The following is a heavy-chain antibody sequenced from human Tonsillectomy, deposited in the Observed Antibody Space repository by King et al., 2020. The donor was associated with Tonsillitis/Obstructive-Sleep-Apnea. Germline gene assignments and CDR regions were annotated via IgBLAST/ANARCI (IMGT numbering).Heavy chain of an antibody. D-gene: IGHD3-16*02. CDR2: IYSGGNI. CDR3: ARGLVNPGYFDY. V-gene: IGHV3-66*01. CDR1: GFTVSSNH. J-gene: IGHJ4*02. Sequence: VQLVESGGGLVQPGGSLRLSCAASGFTVSSNHMSWVRQAPGKGLEWVSAIYSGGNIHYADSVKGRFTISRDNSKNTLYVQMNSLRAEDTAVYYCARGLVNPGYFDYRGQGTLVTVSS.